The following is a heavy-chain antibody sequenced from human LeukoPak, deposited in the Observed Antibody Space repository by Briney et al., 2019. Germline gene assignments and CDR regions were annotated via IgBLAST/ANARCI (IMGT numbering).Heavy chain of an antibody. D-gene: IGHD4-17*01. J-gene: IGHJ4*02. V-gene: IGHV4-59*08. CDR3: ARGGVTTFDY. CDR2: IYDSGST. CDR1: DGSISSYY. Sequence: SETLSLTCTVSDGSISSYYWSWIRQPPGKGLEWIGHIYDSGSTNYNPSLKSRVTISVDTSKNQFSLKLSSVTAADTAVYYCARGGVTTFDYWGQGTLVTVSS.